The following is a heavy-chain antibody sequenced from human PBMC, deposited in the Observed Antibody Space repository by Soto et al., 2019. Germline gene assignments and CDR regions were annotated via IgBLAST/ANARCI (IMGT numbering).Heavy chain of an antibody. V-gene: IGHV4-59*01. CDR2: IYYSGST. Sequence: SETLSLTCTVSGGSISSDYWNWIRQPPGSGLEWIGFIYYSGSTNYNPSLKSRVTISGDTSKNQFSLKLSSVTAADTAVYYCARASPREPTRWFDPWGQGTLVTVSS. D-gene: IGHD1-1*01. J-gene: IGHJ5*02. CDR3: ARASPREPTRWFDP. CDR1: GGSISSDY.